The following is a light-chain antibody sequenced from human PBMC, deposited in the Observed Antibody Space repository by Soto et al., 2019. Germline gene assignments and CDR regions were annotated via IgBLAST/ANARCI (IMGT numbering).Light chain of an antibody. CDR1: NIGSKS. V-gene: IGLV3-21*04. CDR2: YDS. CDR3: QVWDSSSDHVV. Sequence: SYELTQPPSVSVAPGKTARITCGGNNIGSKSVHWYQQKPGQAPVVVIYYDSDRPSGIPERFSGSNSGNTATLTISRLEAGDEADYYCQVWDSSSDHVVFGGGTTLTVL. J-gene: IGLJ2*01.